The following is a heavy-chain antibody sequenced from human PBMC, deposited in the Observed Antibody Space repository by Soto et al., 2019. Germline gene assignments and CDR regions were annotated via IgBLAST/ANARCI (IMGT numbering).Heavy chain of an antibody. Sequence: EVKLVESGGGLAQPGRSLRLSCVASGFTSDDYAMHWVRQAPGKGLEWVAGIYWNSNRIDYGDSVKGRFTISRDNAEKSLYLQMNSLRPEDTAMYFCLKDVMPGGADCWGQGTLVTVSS. CDR2: IYWNSNRI. V-gene: IGHV3-9*02. D-gene: IGHD3-16*01. CDR1: GFTSDDYA. CDR3: LKDVMPGGADC. J-gene: IGHJ4*02.